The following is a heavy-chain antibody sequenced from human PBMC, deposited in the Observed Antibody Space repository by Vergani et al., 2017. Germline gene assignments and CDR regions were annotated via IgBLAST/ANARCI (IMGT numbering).Heavy chain of an antibody. J-gene: IGHJ4*02. D-gene: IGHD6-6*01. Sequence: QVQLVQSGAEVKKPGASVKVSCKASGYTFTSYDINWVRQATGQGLEWMGWMNPNSGNTGYAQKFQGRVTMTRNTSISTAYMELSSLRSENAAVYYCARAKRYSSSFHYWGQGTLVTVSS. V-gene: IGHV1-8*01. CDR2: MNPNSGNT. CDR1: GYTFTSYD. CDR3: ARAKRYSSSFHY.